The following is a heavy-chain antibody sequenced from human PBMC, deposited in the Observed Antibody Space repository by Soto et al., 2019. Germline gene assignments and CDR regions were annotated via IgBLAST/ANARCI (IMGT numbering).Heavy chain of an antibody. CDR3: ESSLGTVYDSIHDY. CDR2: IYYPGST. CDR1: GGSVSSGTYY. V-gene: IGHV4-61*01. D-gene: IGHD3-22*01. J-gene: IGHJ4*01. Sequence: SETLSLTCTVSGGSVSSGTYYWSWIRQPPGKGLEWIGYIYYPGSTNYNPSLKSRVTISIDTSKNQFSLKLSSVTAADTAVFYCESSLGTVYDSIHDYWGQGTLVTVSS.